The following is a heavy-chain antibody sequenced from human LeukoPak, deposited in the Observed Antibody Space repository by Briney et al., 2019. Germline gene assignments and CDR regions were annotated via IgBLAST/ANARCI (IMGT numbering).Heavy chain of an antibody. CDR1: GFTFSNYV. J-gene: IGHJ6*03. CDR3: ARSPTYYYMDV. V-gene: IGHV3-30-3*01. CDR2: ISYDGINK. Sequence: GGSLRLSCEASGFTFSNYVSHWVRQAPGKGLEWLAVISYDGINKYYADSVKGRFTISRDHSKTTVDLQMDSLGGADTAVYYCARSPTYYYMDVWGKGTTVTVSS.